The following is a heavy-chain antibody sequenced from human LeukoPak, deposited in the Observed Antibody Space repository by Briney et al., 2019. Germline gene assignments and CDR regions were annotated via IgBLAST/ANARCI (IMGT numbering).Heavy chain of an antibody. CDR3: ARPKSGYDDWYFDL. Sequence: SETLSLTCTVSGGSISTYYWNWIRQPPGKGLEWIGYIYYTGRTDYNPSLKSRVTISVDTSKNRFSLKLISVTAADTAVYYCARPKSGYDDWYFDLWGRGTLVTVSS. V-gene: IGHV4-59*01. CDR2: IYYTGRT. CDR1: GGSISTYY. J-gene: IGHJ2*01. D-gene: IGHD5-12*01.